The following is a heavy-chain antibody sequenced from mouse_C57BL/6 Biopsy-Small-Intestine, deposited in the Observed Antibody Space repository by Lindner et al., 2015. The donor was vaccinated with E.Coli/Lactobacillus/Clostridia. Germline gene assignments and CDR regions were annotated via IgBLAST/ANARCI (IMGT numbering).Heavy chain of an antibody. CDR2: IYYSGTI. Sequence: VQLQESGPGLVKPSQTVFLTCTVTGISITTGNYRWSWIRQFPGNKLEWIGYIYYSGTITYNPSLTSRTTITRDTPKNQFFLEMNSLTAEDTATYYCARGGGTWDYYAMDCWGQGTSVTVSS. CDR3: ARGGGTWDYYAMDC. J-gene: IGHJ4*01. CDR1: GISITTGNYR. D-gene: IGHD3-3*01. V-gene: IGHV3-5*01.